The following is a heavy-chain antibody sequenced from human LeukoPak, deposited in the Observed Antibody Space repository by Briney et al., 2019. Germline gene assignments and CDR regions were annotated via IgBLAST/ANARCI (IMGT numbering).Heavy chain of an antibody. CDR1: GGSISSSSYY. CDR3: ARHEKWELLDWFDP. CDR2: IYYSGST. V-gene: IGHV4-39*01. D-gene: IGHD1-26*01. J-gene: IGHJ5*02. Sequence: SETLSLTCTVSGGSISSSSYYWGWIRQPPGKGLEWIGSIYYSGSTYYNPSLKSRVTICVDTSKNEFSLKLSSVTAADTAVYYCARHEKWELLDWFDPWGQGTLVTVSS.